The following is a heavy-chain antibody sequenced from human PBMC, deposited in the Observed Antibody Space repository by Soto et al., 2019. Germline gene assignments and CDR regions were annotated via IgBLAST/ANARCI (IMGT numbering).Heavy chain of an antibody. CDR3: ASDPVVAATRGGFSLFSYMEV. Sequence: ASVKVSYKASGYTFTSYGIGWVRQAPGQGLEWMGWISAYNGNTNYAQKLQGRVTMTTDTSTSTAYMELRSLRSDDTAVYYRASDPVVAATRGGFSLFSYMEVWGKWTMVTV. CDR2: ISAYNGNT. CDR1: GYTFTSYG. J-gene: IGHJ6*03. V-gene: IGHV1-18*01. D-gene: IGHD2-15*01.